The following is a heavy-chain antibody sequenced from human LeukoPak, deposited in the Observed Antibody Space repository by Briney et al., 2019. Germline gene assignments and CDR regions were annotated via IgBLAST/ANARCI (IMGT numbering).Heavy chain of an antibody. Sequence: PGRSLRLSCAASGFTFDDYAMHWVRQAPGKGLEWVSGISWNSGSIGYADSVKGRFTISRDNAKNSLYLQMNSLRAEDMALYYCAKDIGVVATGAFDIWGQGTMVTVSS. D-gene: IGHD2-21*02. CDR3: AKDIGVVATGAFDI. CDR2: ISWNSGSI. J-gene: IGHJ3*02. V-gene: IGHV3-9*03. CDR1: GFTFDDYA.